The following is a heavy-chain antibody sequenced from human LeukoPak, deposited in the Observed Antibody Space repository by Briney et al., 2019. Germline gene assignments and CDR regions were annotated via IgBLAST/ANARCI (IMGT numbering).Heavy chain of an antibody. D-gene: IGHD1-26*01. CDR2: IIPIFGTA. Sequence: ASVKVSCKASGGTFSSYAISWVRQAPGQGLEWMGGIIPIFGTANYAQKFQGRVTMTEDTSTDTAYMELSSLRSEDTAVYYCATLRLVGAGGYFDYWGQGTLVTVSS. CDR3: ATLRLVGAGGYFDY. V-gene: IGHV1-69*06. J-gene: IGHJ4*02. CDR1: GGTFSSYA.